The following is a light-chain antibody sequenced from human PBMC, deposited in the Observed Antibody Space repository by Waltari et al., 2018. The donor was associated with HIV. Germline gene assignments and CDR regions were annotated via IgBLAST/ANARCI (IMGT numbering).Light chain of an antibody. CDR1: NIGTKS. CDR2: DDT. CDR3: QLWDSSSDHYV. V-gene: IGLV3-21*02. J-gene: IGLJ1*01. Sequence: SYVLTQPASVSVAPGQPAKIPCGGNNIGTKSVHWYQQKPGQAPVLVIYDDTDRPSGIPERFSGSNSGNTATLTISRVEAGDEADYYCQLWDSSSDHYVFGQGTQVTVL.